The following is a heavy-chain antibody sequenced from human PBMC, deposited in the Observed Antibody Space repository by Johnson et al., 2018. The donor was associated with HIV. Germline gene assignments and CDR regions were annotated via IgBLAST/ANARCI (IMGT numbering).Heavy chain of an antibody. J-gene: IGHJ3*02. D-gene: IGHD6-13*01. CDR3: ATIAAHGAAFDI. CDR1: GFTFSSYD. V-gene: IGHV3-30*03. Sequence: QVQLVESGGGVVQPGRSLRLSCAASGFTFSSYDMHWVRQAPGKGLEWVALISYDGSNKYHADSVKGRFTISRDNSKNTLYLQMNSLSPEDTAAYYCATIAAHGAAFDIWGQGTVVTVSS. CDR2: ISYDGSNK.